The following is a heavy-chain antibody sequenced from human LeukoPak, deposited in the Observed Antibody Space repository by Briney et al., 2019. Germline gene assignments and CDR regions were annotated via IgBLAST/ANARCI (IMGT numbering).Heavy chain of an antibody. CDR3: ASSSLAVATDYYYYGMDV. J-gene: IGHJ6*02. D-gene: IGHD2-21*02. CDR2: IYSGGST. Sequence: GGSLRLSCAASGFTVSSNYMSWVRQAPGKGLEWVSVIYSGGSTYYADSVKGRFTISRDSSKNTLYLQMNSLRAEDTAVYYCASSSLAVATDYYYYGMDVWGQGTTVTVSS. CDR1: GFTVSSNY. V-gene: IGHV3-66*01.